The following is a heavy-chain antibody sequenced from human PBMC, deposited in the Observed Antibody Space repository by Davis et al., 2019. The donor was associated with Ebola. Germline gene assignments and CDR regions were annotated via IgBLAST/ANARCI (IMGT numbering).Heavy chain of an antibody. J-gene: IGHJ4*02. CDR2: ISYDGTNK. D-gene: IGHD4-17*01. CDR3: VREQYGEIYFDY. Sequence: PGGSLRLSCAASGFSFSSYAMHWVRQAPGKGLEWVAIISYDGTNKYYADSVKGRFSISRDNSKNTLYLQMNSLRPDDTAVYYCVREQYGEIYFDYWGQGHLVTVPS. CDR1: GFSFSSYA. V-gene: IGHV3-30-3*01.